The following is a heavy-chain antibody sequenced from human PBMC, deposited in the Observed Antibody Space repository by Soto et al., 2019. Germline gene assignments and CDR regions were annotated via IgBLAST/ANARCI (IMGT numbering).Heavy chain of an antibody. D-gene: IGHD6-19*01. CDR2: ISSSSSTI. CDR1: GFTFSSYS. J-gene: IGHJ4*02. CDR3: ARVFYSVAGTGGLDY. Sequence: EVQLVESGGGLVQPGGSLRLSCAASGFTFSSYSMNWVRQAPGKGLEWVSYISSSSSTIYYADSVKGRFTISRDNAKNSLYLQMISLRDEDTSVYYCARVFYSVAGTGGLDYWGQGTLVTVSS. V-gene: IGHV3-48*02.